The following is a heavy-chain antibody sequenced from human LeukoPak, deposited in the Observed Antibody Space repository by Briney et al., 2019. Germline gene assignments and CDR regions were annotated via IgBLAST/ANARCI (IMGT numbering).Heavy chain of an antibody. V-gene: IGHV3-23*01. CDR1: GFTFTTYG. D-gene: IGHD3-10*01. Sequence: GGSLRLSCSASGFTFTTYGMNWVRQAPGKGLEWVSVISADSAATFYADSVKGRFTISRDNGRNTVFLQMSSLRAEDTALYYCARKSASGNYPLDYWGQGTLVTVSS. J-gene: IGHJ4*02. CDR2: ISADSAAT. CDR3: ARKSASGNYPLDY.